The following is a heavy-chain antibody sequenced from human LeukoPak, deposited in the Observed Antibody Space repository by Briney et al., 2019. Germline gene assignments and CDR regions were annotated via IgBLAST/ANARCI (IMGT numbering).Heavy chain of an antibody. D-gene: IGHD4-17*01. J-gene: IGHJ5*02. V-gene: IGHV1-69-2*01. CDR3: ATVTTVTPNWFDP. CDR2: VDPEDGET. Sequence: ATVKISCKASGYTFTDYYMHWVQQAPGKGLEWMGRVDPEDGETIYAEKFQGRVTITADTSTDTAYLELSSPRSEDTAVYYCATVTTVTPNWFDPWGQGTLVTVSS. CDR1: GYTFTDYY.